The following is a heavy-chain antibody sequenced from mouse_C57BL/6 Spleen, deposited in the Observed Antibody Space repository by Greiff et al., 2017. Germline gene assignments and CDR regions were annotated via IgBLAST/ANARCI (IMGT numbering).Heavy chain of an antibody. Sequence: QVQLQQPGAELVKPGASVKLSCKASGYTFTSYWMQWVKQRPGQGLEWIGEIDPSDSYTNYNQKFKGKATLTVDTSSSTAYMQLSSLTSEDSAVYYCARPYDYDRGFDYWGQGTTLTVSS. D-gene: IGHD2-4*01. CDR1: GYTFTSYW. V-gene: IGHV1-50*01. CDR2: IDPSDSYT. CDR3: ARPYDYDRGFDY. J-gene: IGHJ2*01.